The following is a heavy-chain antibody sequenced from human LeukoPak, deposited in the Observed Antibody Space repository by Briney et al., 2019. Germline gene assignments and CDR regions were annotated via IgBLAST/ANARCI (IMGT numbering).Heavy chain of an antibody. CDR3: ARDVGGWYDY. CDR1: GGSFSGYY. V-gene: IGHV4-34*01. J-gene: IGHJ4*02. Sequence: SETLSLTCAVYGGSFSGYYWSWIRQPQGKGLEWIGEINHSGSTNYNPSLKSRVTISVDTSKNQSSLKLSSVTAADTAVYYCARDVGGWYDYWGQGTLVTVSS. CDR2: INHSGST. D-gene: IGHD6-19*01.